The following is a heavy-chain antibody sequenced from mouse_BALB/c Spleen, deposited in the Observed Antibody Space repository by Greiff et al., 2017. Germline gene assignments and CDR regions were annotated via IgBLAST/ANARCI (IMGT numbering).Heavy chain of an antibody. CDR1: GFAFSSYD. V-gene: IGHV5-12-1*01. D-gene: IGHD2-4*01. CDR2: ISSGGGST. CDR3: ARHDYDYDGAWFAY. J-gene: IGHJ3*01. Sequence: EVKVVESGGGLVKPGGSLKLSCAASGFAFSSYDMSWVRQTPEKRLEWVAYISSGGGSTYYPDTVKGRFTISRDNAKNTLYLQMSSLKSEDTAMYYCARHDYDYDGAWFAYWGQGTLVTVSA.